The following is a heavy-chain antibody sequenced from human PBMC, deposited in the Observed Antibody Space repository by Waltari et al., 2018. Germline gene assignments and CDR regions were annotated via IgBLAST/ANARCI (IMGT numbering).Heavy chain of an antibody. CDR3: ARGSIAAAGTGY. Sequence: QVQLVQSGAEVKKPGASVKVSCKASGYTFTSYYMHWVRQAPGQGLEWMGRINPSGGCTSSAHKFQGRVTMTRDTSTSTVYMELSSLRSEDTAGYYCARGSIAAAGTGYWGQGTLVTVSS. V-gene: IGHV1-46*03. J-gene: IGHJ4*02. CDR1: GYTFTSYY. CDR2: INPSGGCT. D-gene: IGHD6-13*01.